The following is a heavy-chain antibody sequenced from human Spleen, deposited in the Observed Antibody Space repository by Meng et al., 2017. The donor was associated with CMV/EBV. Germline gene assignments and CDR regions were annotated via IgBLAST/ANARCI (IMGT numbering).Heavy chain of an antibody. CDR1: GYTFTSYD. D-gene: IGHD2-2*01. CDR2: MNPNSGNT. J-gene: IGHJ4*02. Sequence: ASVKVSCKASGYTFTSYDINWVRQATGQGLEWMGWMNPNSGNTGYAQKFQGRVTMTRNTSISTAYMELSSLRSEDTAVYYCARGLSYLGSNSCCNWGQGTLVTVSS. CDR3: ARGLSYLGSNSCCN. V-gene: IGHV1-8*01.